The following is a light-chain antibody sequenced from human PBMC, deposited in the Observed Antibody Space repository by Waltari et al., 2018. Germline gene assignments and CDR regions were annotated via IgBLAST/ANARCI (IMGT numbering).Light chain of an antibody. V-gene: IGLV1-44*01. CDR1: PSNSGTNT. J-gene: IGLJ1*01. Sequence: QSVLTQPPSASGTPGQRVTTPCSGSPSNSGTNTVNWYQHLPGTAPKLLIYSDNQRHSGVPDRFSGSKSDTSASLVISGLKSEDEAEYYCAAWDDSLSGDVFGTGTKVTVL. CDR2: SDN. CDR3: AAWDDSLSGDV.